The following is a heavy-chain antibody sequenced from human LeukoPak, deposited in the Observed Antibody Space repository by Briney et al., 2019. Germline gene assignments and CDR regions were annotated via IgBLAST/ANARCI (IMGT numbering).Heavy chain of an antibody. CDR1: GITFGDYG. CDR2: INWNGGST. V-gene: IGHV3-20*04. J-gene: IGHJ4*02. Sequence: GGSLRLSCAASGITFGDYGMSWVRQAPGKGLEWVSGINWNGGSTGYADSVKGRFTISRDNGKNSLYLQMNSLRAEDTALYYCARGGDSSGSYFDYWGQGTLVTVSS. CDR3: ARGGDSSGSYFDY. D-gene: IGHD3-22*01.